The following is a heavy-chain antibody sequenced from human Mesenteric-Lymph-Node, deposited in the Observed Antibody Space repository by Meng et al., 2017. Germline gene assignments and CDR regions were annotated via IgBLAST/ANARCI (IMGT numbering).Heavy chain of an antibody. CDR1: GGSFSGYY. D-gene: IGHD2-2*01. CDR3: ARVYCSSTSCYESLYYGMDV. CDR2: IYHSGST. J-gene: IGHJ6*02. V-gene: IGHV4-34*01. Sequence: SETLSLTCAVHGGSFSGYYWSWIRQPPGKGLEWIGEIYHSGSTNYNPSLKSRVTISVDTSKNQFSLKLSSVTAADTAVYYCARVYCSSTSCYESLYYGMDVWGQGTTVTVSS.